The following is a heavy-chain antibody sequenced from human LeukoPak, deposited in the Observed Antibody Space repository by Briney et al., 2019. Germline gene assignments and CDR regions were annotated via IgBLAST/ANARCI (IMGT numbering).Heavy chain of an antibody. J-gene: IGHJ4*02. Sequence: GASVKVSCKASGYTFTSYGISWVRQAPGQGLEWMGWISAYNGNTNYAQKLQGRVTMTTDTSTSTAYMELRSLRSDDTAVYYCARDARYFDWLPPAYFDYWGEATLVTVSS. CDR3: ARDARYFDWLPPAYFDY. D-gene: IGHD3-9*01. CDR2: ISAYNGNT. V-gene: IGHV1-18*04. CDR1: GYTFTSYG.